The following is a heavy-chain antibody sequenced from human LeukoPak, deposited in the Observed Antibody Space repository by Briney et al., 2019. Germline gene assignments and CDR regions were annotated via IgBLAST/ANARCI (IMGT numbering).Heavy chain of an antibody. D-gene: IGHD3-3*01. V-gene: IGHV1-69*05. CDR2: IIPIFGTA. CDR3: ARDGGPSGDHAFDI. Sequence: SVKVSCKASGGTFSCYAISWVRQAPGQGLEWMGGIIPIFGTANYAQKFQGRVTITTDESTSTAYMELSSLRSEDTAVYYCARDGGPSGDHAFDIWGQGTMVTVSS. CDR1: GGTFSCYA. J-gene: IGHJ3*02.